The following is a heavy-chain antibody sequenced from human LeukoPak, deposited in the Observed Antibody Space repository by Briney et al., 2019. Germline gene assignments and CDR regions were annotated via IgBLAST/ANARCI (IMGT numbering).Heavy chain of an antibody. D-gene: IGHD6-13*01. CDR3: AKDFLRYSSSWYAAFDI. CDR2: ISWNSGSI. V-gene: IGHV3-9*01. J-gene: IGHJ3*02. Sequence: PGGSLRLSCAASGFTFDDYAMHWVRQAPGKGLEWASGISWNSGSIGYADSVKGRFTISRDNAKNSLYLQMNSLRAEDTALYYCAKDFLRYSSSWYAAFDIWGQGTMVTVSS. CDR1: GFTFDDYA.